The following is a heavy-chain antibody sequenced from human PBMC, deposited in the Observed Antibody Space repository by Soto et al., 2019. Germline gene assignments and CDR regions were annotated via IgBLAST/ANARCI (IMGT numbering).Heavy chain of an antibody. V-gene: IGHV1-18*01. Sequence: ASVKVSCKASGYTFTSYGIRWVRQAPGQGLEWMGWISAYNGNTNYAQKLQGRVTMTTDTSTSTAYMELRSPRSDDTAVYYCAIGSKYDFWSGKHNFDYWGQGTLVTV. J-gene: IGHJ4*02. D-gene: IGHD3-3*01. CDR3: AIGSKYDFWSGKHNFDY. CDR2: ISAYNGNT. CDR1: GYTFTSYG.